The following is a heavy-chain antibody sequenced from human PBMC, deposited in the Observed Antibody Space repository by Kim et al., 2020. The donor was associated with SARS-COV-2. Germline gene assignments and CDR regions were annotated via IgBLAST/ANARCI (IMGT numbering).Heavy chain of an antibody. CDR3: ARGPYDFWSGYYFDY. V-gene: IGHV4-34*01. D-gene: IGHD3-3*01. CDR1: GGSFSGYY. CDR2: INHSGST. J-gene: IGHJ4*02. Sequence: SETLSLTCAVYGGSFSGYYWSWIRQPPGKGLEWIGEINHSGSTNYNPSLKSRVTLSVDTSKNQFSLKLSSVTAADTAVYYCARGPYDFWSGYYFDYWGQGTLVTVSS.